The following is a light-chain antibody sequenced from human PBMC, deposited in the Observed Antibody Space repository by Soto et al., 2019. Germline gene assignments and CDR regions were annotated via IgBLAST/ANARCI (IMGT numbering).Light chain of an antibody. J-gene: IGKJ1*01. Sequence: DIQMTQSPSTLSASLGDRVTITCRASQSISSWVAWYQQKPGKGPKLLIYKASHLESGVPSRFSGSGSGTEFTLTISSLQPGDFATYYCQHYNTYPWTFGQGTKVDIK. CDR3: QHYNTYPWT. CDR2: KAS. V-gene: IGKV1-5*03. CDR1: QSISSW.